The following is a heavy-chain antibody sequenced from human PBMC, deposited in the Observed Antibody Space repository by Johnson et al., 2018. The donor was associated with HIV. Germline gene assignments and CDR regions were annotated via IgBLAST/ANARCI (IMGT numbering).Heavy chain of an antibody. D-gene: IGHD6-13*01. CDR2: ISYDGSNK. J-gene: IGHJ3*02. CDR3: ARGGEYSSSLYAFDI. CDR1: GFTFHSYA. V-gene: IGHV3-30*04. Sequence: QVQLVESGGGVVQPGRSLRLSCVASGFTFHSYAMHWVRQAPGKGLEWVAVISYDGSNKYYADSVKGRFTISRDNSKNTLYLQMNSLRAEDTAVYYCARGGEYSSSLYAFDIWGQGTMVTVSS.